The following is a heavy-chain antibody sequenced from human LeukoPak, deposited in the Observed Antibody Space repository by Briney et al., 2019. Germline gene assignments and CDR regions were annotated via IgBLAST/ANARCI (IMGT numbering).Heavy chain of an antibody. J-gene: IGHJ4*02. D-gene: IGHD3-22*01. CDR3: ARDREYYDSSGSDY. Sequence: PGRSLRLSCAASGFTFSSYGMHWVRQAPGKGREWVAVIWYDGSNKYCAGSVEGRFTISRDNSKNTLYLQKNSLRAEDTAVYYCARDREYYDSSGSDYWGQGTLVTVSS. CDR2: IWYDGSNK. V-gene: IGHV3-33*01. CDR1: GFTFSSYG.